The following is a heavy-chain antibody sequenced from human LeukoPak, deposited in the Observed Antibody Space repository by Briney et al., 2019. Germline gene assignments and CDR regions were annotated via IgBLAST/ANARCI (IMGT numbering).Heavy chain of an antibody. CDR2: INSDGSST. J-gene: IGHJ1*01. Sequence: PWGSLRLSCAASGFTFSSYWMHWVRQAPGKGLVWVSRINSDGSSTSYADSVKGRFTISRDNAKNTLYLQMNSLRAEDPAVYYCAKGLSAYYYDSSGYYYEGAEYFQHWGQGTLVTVSS. V-gene: IGHV3-74*01. CDR1: GFTFSSYW. CDR3: AKGLSAYYYDSSGYYYEGAEYFQH. D-gene: IGHD3-22*01.